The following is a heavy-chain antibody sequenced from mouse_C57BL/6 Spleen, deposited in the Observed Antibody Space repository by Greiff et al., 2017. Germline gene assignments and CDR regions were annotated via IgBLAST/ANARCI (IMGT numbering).Heavy chain of an antibody. Sequence: VQLQQSGAELVRPGASVKLSCTASGFNIKDYYMHWVKQRPEQGLEWIGRIDPEDGDTEYAPKFQGKATMTADTSSNTAYLQLSSLTSVDTAVYYCTNYYGSSYWYFDVWGTGTTVTVSS. CDR3: TNYYGSSYWYFDV. CDR2: IDPEDGDT. D-gene: IGHD1-1*01. CDR1: GFNIKDYY. J-gene: IGHJ1*03. V-gene: IGHV14-1*01.